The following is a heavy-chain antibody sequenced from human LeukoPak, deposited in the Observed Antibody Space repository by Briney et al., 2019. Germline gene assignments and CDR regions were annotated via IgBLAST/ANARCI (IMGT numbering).Heavy chain of an antibody. CDR3: ARAIFGVVITPFDY. J-gene: IGHJ4*02. V-gene: IGHV3-23*01. CDR2: ISGSGGST. D-gene: IGHD3-3*01. CDR1: GFTFSSYA. Sequence: PGGSLRLSCAASGFTFSSYAMSWVRQAPGKGLEWVSAISGSGGSTYYADSVKGRFTISSDNSKNTLYLQMNSLRAEDTAVYYCARAIFGVVITPFDYWGQGTLVTVSS.